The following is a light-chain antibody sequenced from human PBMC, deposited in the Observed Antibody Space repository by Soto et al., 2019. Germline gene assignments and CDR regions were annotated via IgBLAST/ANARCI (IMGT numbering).Light chain of an antibody. Sequence: DIQMTQSHSTLSASVGDRVTITCRASQSISSWLAWYQQKPGKAPKLLIYDASSLESGVPSRFSGSGSGTEFTLTISSLQPDDFATYYCQQYNSYSPSTFGQGTKVDIK. CDR2: DAS. J-gene: IGKJ1*01. CDR1: QSISSW. V-gene: IGKV1-5*01. CDR3: QQYNSYSPST.